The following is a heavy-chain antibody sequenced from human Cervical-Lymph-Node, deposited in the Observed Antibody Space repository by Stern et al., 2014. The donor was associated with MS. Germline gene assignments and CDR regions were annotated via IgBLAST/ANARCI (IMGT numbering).Heavy chain of an antibody. CDR1: GFTFSASA. CDR3: TSLGTIVLSGMDV. Sequence: EVQLVESGGGFVQPVGPLKRSCAASGFTFSASAIHWVRQPSGKGPAAVGRHPSEAQSHATSNAASRQRSCTMPRYDSTNTAYLQMNSLNIEDTAVYYCTSLGTIVLSGMDVWGQGTTVTVSS. CDR2: HPSEAQSHAT. V-gene: IGHV3-73*02. D-gene: IGHD2-8*01. J-gene: IGHJ6*02.